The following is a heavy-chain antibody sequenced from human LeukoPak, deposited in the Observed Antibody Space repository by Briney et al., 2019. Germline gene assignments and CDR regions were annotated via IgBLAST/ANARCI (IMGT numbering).Heavy chain of an antibody. CDR2: ISSSSSYI. V-gene: IGHV3-21*01. Sequence: KPGGSLRLSCAASGFTFSSYSMNWVRQAPGKGLEWVSSISSSSSYIYYADSVKGRFTISRDNAKNSLYLQMNSLRAEDTAVYYCARVPGYDSSGYYYYWYFDLWGRGTLVTVSS. CDR3: ARVPGYDSSGYYYYWYFDL. CDR1: GFTFSSYS. J-gene: IGHJ2*01. D-gene: IGHD3-22*01.